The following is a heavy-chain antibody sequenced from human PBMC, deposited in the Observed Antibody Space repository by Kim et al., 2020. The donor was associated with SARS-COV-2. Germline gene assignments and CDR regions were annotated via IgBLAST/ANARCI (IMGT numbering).Heavy chain of an antibody. D-gene: IGHD3-22*01. V-gene: IGHV1-46*01. J-gene: IGHJ6*02. Sequence: LMIQGRVTMTRDTSTSTVYMELSSMRSEDTAVYYCATQEVVVITWNGMDVWGQGTTVTVSS. CDR3: ATQEVVVITWNGMDV.